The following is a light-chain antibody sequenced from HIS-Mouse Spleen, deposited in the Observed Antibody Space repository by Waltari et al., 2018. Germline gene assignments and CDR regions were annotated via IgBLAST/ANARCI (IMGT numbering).Light chain of an antibody. CDR3: CSYAGSYTLV. J-gene: IGLJ3*02. Sequence: QSALTQPRSVSGSPGQSVTISCTGTSSDVGGYNYVSWYQQHPGHAPNTMLYDVSKRPSGVPVRFSGSTAGNTASLTISGLQAEDEADYYCCSYAGSYTLVFGGGTKLTVL. CDR1: SSDVGGYNY. CDR2: DVS. V-gene: IGLV2-11*01.